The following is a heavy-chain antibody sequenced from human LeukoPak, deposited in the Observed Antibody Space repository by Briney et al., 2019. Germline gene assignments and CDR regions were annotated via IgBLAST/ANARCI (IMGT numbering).Heavy chain of an antibody. CDR1: GFTFSSYE. J-gene: IGHJ5*02. CDR2: ITSSGKTI. V-gene: IGHV3-48*03. Sequence: GGSLRLSCAASGFTFSSYEMNWVRQAPGRGLEWVSYITSSGKTIYYADSVKGRFTISRDNAKNSLYLQMNSLRAEDTAIYYCARGPVSWGQGTLVTVSS. D-gene: IGHD1-14*01. CDR3: ARGPVS.